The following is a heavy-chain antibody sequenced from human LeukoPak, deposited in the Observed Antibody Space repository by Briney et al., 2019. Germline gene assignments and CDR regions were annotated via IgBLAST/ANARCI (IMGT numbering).Heavy chain of an antibody. V-gene: IGHV3-23*01. Sequence: GGSLRLSCAASGFTFSSYAMSWVRQAPGKGLEWVSAISGSGGSTYHADSVRGRFTISRDNSKNTLYLQMNSLRAEDTAVYYCARLTVPGNYYYYYYGMDVWGQGTTVTVSS. CDR2: ISGSGGST. D-gene: IGHD4-11*01. J-gene: IGHJ6*02. CDR1: GFTFSSYA. CDR3: ARLTVPGNYYYYYYGMDV.